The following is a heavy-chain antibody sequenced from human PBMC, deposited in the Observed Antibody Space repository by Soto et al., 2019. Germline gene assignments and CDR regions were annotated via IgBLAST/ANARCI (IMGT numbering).Heavy chain of an antibody. J-gene: IGHJ6*02. CDR1: GGTFSSYA. Sequence: ASVKVSCKASGGTFSSYAISWVRQAPGQGLEWMGGIIPIFGTANYAQKFQGRVTITADESTSTAYMELSSLRSEDTAVYYCARRGYYYGSGGYYGMDVWGQGTTVTVSS. CDR3: ARRGYYYGSGGYYGMDV. D-gene: IGHD3-10*01. CDR2: IIPIFGTA. V-gene: IGHV1-69*13.